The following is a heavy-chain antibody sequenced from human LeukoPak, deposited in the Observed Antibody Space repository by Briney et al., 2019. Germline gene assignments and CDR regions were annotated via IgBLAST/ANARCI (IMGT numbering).Heavy chain of an antibody. Sequence: SETLSLTCTVSGGPISSSSYYWGWIRQPPGKGLEWIGSIYYSGSTYYNPSLKSRVTISVDTSKNQFSLKLSSVTAADTAVYYCARRDPSGYYYYYMDVWGKGTTVTVSS. CDR3: ARRDPSGYYYYYMDV. J-gene: IGHJ6*03. CDR2: IYYSGST. D-gene: IGHD6-25*01. V-gene: IGHV4-39*01. CDR1: GGPISSSSYY.